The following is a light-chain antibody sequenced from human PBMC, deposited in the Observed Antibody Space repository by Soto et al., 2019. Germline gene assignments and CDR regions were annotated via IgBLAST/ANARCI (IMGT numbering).Light chain of an antibody. Sequence: EIVMTQSPGTLSVSPGERATLSCRASQSVSSNLAWYQQKPGQAPRLLIYGASTRATGIPARFSGSGSGTEFSLTISSLQSEDFAVYYCQQYNNWLQTFGQGTKLEIK. V-gene: IGKV3-15*01. J-gene: IGKJ2*01. CDR2: GAS. CDR3: QQYNNWLQT. CDR1: QSVSSN.